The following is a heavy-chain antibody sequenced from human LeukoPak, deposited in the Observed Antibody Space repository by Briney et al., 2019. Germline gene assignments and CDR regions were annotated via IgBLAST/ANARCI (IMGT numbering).Heavy chain of an antibody. CDR3: ARDTSMVTFSSWFDP. J-gene: IGHJ5*02. CDR2: INANSGGT. Sequence: ASVKVSCKASGYIFSVHYMHWVRQVPGHGLEWMGWINANSGGTNYAQKFQGRVTMTRDTSISTVYMELSRLRSHDTAVYYCARDTSMVTFSSWFDPWGQGTLVTVSS. D-gene: IGHD5-18*01. CDR1: GYIFSVHY. V-gene: IGHV1-2*02.